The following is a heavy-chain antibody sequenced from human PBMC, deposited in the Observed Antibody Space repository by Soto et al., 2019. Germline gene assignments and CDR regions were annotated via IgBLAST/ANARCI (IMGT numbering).Heavy chain of an antibody. D-gene: IGHD3-22*01. CDR3: ARVIPQFRNSSGYYYVFDY. J-gene: IGHJ4*02. V-gene: IGHV4-39*01. CDR1: GGSINSSSYF. Sequence: PSETLSLTCSVSGGSINSSSYFWGWVRQPPGKGLEWIGSIYYSGSTYYNPSLRSRVTISVDTSKNQFSLKLSSVTAADTAVFYCARVIPQFRNSSGYYYVFDYWGQGTLVTVS. CDR2: IYYSGST.